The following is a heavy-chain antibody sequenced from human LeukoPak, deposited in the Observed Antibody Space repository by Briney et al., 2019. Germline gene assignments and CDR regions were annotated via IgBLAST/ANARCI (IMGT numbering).Heavy chain of an antibody. Sequence: GGSLRLSCAASGFTFSSYAMSWVRQAPGKGLEWVSIISGSGAITYYADSVVKGRFTISRDRSKNTMYMQMNSLRAEDTAVYYCARRGSYGDYDYWGQGTLVTVSS. D-gene: IGHD4-17*01. J-gene: IGHJ4*02. CDR3: ARRGSYGDYDY. V-gene: IGHV3-23*01. CDR2: ISGSGAIT. CDR1: GFTFSSYA.